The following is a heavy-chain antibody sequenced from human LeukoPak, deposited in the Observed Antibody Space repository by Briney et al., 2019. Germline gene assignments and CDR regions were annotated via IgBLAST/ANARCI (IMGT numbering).Heavy chain of an antibody. J-gene: IGHJ6*04. CDR3: ARDRSQDRYYYSGMDV. CDR1: GGSVSNSGNY. CDR2: IYYSGST. V-gene: IGHV4-61*08. D-gene: IGHD2-15*01. Sequence: PSETLSLTCTVSGGSVSNSGNYWSWIRQPPGKGLEWIGYIYYSGSTNYNHSLKSRVTISVDTSKDQFSLKLTSVTAADTAVYYCARDRSQDRYYYSGMDVWGKGTTVTVAS.